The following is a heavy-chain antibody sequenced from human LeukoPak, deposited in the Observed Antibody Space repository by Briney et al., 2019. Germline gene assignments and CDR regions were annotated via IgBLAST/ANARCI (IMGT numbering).Heavy chain of an antibody. D-gene: IGHD3-22*01. J-gene: IGHJ4*02. CDR1: GGTFSIYA. CDR3: ARQSIYYDSSGYYPKNYFDY. Sequence: SVKVSCKASGGTFSIYAYSWVRHPHGPGLEWEGGIITIFGTANYAQKFQGRVTITTDESTSTAYMELSSLRSEDTAVYYCARQSIYYDSSGYYPKNYFDYWGQGTLVTVSS. V-gene: IGHV1-69*05. CDR2: IITIFGTA.